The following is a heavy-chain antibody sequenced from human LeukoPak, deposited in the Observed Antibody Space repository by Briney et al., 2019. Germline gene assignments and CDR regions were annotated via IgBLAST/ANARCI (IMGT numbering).Heavy chain of an antibody. J-gene: IGHJ6*03. CDR3: AKLGKTENHYGSGRFSYYYYMDV. D-gene: IGHD3-10*01. Sequence: GGSLRLSRAASGFTFSSYAMHWVRQAPGKGLEWVAVISYDGSNKYYADSVKGRFTTSRDNSKNTLYLQMGSLRAEDMAVYYCAKLGKTENHYGSGRFSYYYYMDVWGKGTTVTVSS. CDR2: ISYDGSNK. V-gene: IGHV3-30*14. CDR1: GFTFSSYA.